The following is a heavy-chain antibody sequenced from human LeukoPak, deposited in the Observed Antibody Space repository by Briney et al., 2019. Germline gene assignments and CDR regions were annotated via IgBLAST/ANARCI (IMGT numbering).Heavy chain of an antibody. V-gene: IGHV3-48*01. CDR2: ISSSSSTI. CDR3: AKDRVLRAFDI. J-gene: IGHJ3*02. Sequence: GGSLRLSCAASGFTFSSYSMNWVRQAPGKGLEWVSYISSSSSTIYYADSVKGRFTISRDNAKNSLYLQMNSLRAEDTAVYYCAKDRVLRAFDIWGQGTMVTVSS. CDR1: GFTFSSYS.